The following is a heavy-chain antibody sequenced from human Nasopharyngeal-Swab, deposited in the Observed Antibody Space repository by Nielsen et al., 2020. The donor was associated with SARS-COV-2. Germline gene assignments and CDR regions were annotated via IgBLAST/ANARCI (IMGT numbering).Heavy chain of an antibody. CDR1: GGTFSKYA. Sequence: VKVSCKVSGGTFSKYAISWVRQAPGQGLEWMGGIIVNLGMTKYAQKFKDSVIINADESTGTAYMELSSLRSEDTAVYYCATWGIGYGENAHATFDSWGQGTQVTVSS. J-gene: IGHJ4*02. D-gene: IGHD4-17*01. V-gene: IGHV1-69*10. CDR3: ATWGIGYGENAHATFDS. CDR2: IIVNLGMT.